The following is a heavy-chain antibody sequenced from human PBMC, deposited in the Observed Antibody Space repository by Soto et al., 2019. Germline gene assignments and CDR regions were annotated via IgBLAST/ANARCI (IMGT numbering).Heavy chain of an antibody. CDR3: AGRLYGYYNY. CDR1: GGSISSGDYY. CDR2: IYYSGST. D-gene: IGHD4-17*01. J-gene: IGHJ4*02. Sequence: QVQLQESGPGLVKPSQTLSLTCTVSGGSISSGDYYWSWIRQPPGKGLEWIGYIYYSGSTYYNPSLKTRGTTSVNTSKIQSALKLSSVTAADTAVYYCAGRLYGYYNYSAQGTLVTVSS. V-gene: IGHV4-30-4*01.